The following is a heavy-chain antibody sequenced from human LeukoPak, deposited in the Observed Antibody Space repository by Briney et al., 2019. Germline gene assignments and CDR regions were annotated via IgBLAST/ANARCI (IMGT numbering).Heavy chain of an antibody. V-gene: IGHV3-53*01. CDR3: ARAVGYNWFDP. Sequence: PGGSLRLSCAASGFSVSSNYMSWVRQAPGKGLEWVSVIYSGGSTDYADSVKGRFTISRDSSKNTLYLQMNSLRAEDTAVYYCARAVGYNWFDPWGQGTLVTVSS. J-gene: IGHJ5*02. CDR2: IYSGGST. D-gene: IGHD2-2*03. CDR1: GFSVSSNY.